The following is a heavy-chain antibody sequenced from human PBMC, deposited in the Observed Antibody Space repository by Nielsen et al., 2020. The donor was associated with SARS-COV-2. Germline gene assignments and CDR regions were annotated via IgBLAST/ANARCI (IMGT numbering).Heavy chain of an antibody. V-gene: IGHV3-33*01. Sequence: GESLKISCAASGFTFSSYGMHWVRQAPGKGLEWVAVIWYDGSNKYYADSVKGRFTISRDNAKNSLYLQMNSLRAEDTAVYYCARDRDYDYVWGSYRYSYDAFDIWGQGTMVTVSS. CDR2: IWYDGSNK. CDR3: ARDRDYDYVWGSYRYSYDAFDI. CDR1: GFTFSSYG. D-gene: IGHD3-16*02. J-gene: IGHJ3*02.